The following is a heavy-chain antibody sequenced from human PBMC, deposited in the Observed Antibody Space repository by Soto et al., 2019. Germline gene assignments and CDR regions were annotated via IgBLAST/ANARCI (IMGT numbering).Heavy chain of an antibody. D-gene: IGHD2-15*01. CDR2: INPSGGST. CDR1: GYTFTSYY. Sequence: ASVKVSCKASGYTFTSYYMHWVRQAPGQGLEWMGIINPSGGSTSYAQKFQGRVTMTRDTSTSTVYMELSSLRSEDTAVYYCARVYCSGGSCYSIDYWGQGTLVTVSS. CDR3: ARVYCSGGSCYSIDY. J-gene: IGHJ4*02. V-gene: IGHV1-46*03.